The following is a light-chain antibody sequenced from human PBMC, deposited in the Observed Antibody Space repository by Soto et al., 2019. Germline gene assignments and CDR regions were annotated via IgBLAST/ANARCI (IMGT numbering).Light chain of an antibody. J-gene: IGLJ3*02. CDR1: RSSIGTYS. CDR2: NND. V-gene: IGLV1-44*01. CDR3: AAWDDSLNGHWV. Sequence: QSVLTQPPSASGTPGQRVTISCSGSRSSIGTYSVNWYQHVPGTAPKLLIYNNDQRPLGVPDRFSGAKSGTSASLACSGLQSEDEADYYCAAWDDSLNGHWVFGGGTKLTVL.